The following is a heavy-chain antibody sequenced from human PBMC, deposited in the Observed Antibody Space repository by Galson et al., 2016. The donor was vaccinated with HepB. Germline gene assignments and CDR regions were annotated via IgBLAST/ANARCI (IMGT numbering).Heavy chain of an antibody. D-gene: IGHD2-15*01. J-gene: IGHJ4*02. Sequence: SLRLSCAASGFRFDDYAMHWVRLVPGKGLEWVSGISWNSGSIGYPDSVKGRFTVSRDNAKNSLYLQMNSQRAEDTALYFCAKDKAPRWKPLNERESFDLWGQGTLVTVSS. CDR3: AKDKAPRWKPLNERESFDL. V-gene: IGHV3-9*01. CDR1: GFRFDDYA. CDR2: ISWNSGSI.